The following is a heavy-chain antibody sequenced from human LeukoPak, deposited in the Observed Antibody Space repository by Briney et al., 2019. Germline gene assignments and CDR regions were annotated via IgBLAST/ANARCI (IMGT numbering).Heavy chain of an antibody. Sequence: GGSLRLSCAASGFIFSDAWMTWVRQAPGKGLEWVGRIKSKTHGGTTDYAAPVKGRFTISRDGSKNTLYLQMNSLKTEDTAVYYCITAEYSGYDGVYDIWGQGTMVTVSS. J-gene: IGHJ3*02. D-gene: IGHD5-12*01. CDR3: ITAEYSGYDGVYDI. V-gene: IGHV3-15*01. CDR2: IKSKTHGGTT. CDR1: GFIFSDAW.